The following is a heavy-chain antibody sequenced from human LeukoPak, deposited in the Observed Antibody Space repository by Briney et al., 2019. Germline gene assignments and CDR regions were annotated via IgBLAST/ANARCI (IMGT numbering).Heavy chain of an antibody. J-gene: IGHJ5*02. Sequence: GGSLRLSCAASGITFSGYWMHWVRQAPGKGLLWVSRISRDESSAHYADSVRGRFTISRDNAKSTLYLQMNSLRVEDTAVYYCGGSSSYNWFDPWGQGTLVTVSS. V-gene: IGHV3-74*01. D-gene: IGHD1-26*01. CDR1: GITFSGYW. CDR2: ISRDESSA. CDR3: GGSSSYNWFDP.